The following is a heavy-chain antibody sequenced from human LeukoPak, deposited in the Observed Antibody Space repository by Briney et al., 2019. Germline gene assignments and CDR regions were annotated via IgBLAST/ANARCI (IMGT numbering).Heavy chain of an antibody. J-gene: IGHJ4*02. V-gene: IGHV1-18*01. D-gene: IGHD3-9*01. CDR1: GYTFISYG. Sequence: ASVKVSCKASGYTFISYGVSWVRQAPGQGLEWMGWISVYNGNTNYAQKVQGRVTMTTDTSTSTAYMELRSLRSDDTAVYYCARDRGYDILSQWGQGTLVTVSS. CDR2: ISVYNGNT. CDR3: ARDRGYDILSQ.